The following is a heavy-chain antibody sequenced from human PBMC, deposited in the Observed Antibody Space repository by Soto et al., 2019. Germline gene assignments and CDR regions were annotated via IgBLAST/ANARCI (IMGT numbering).Heavy chain of an antibody. CDR2: IYYSGST. J-gene: IGHJ4*02. D-gene: IGHD1-7*01. Sequence: QVQLQESGPGLVKPSETLSLTCTVSGGSISSYYWSWIRQPPGKGLEWIGYIYYSGSTNYNPSLKCRVTISVDTSKNQFSLKLSSVTAADTAVYYCARLRPGTRGSFDYWGQGTLVTVSS. CDR1: GGSISSYY. V-gene: IGHV4-59*08. CDR3: ARLRPGTRGSFDY.